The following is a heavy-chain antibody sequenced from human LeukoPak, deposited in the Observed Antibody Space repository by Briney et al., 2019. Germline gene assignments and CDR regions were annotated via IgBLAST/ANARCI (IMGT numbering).Heavy chain of an antibody. CDR1: GFTFSSYW. CDR2: ISSDGSST. CDR3: ARVAEYSTAGMRY. Sequence: GGSLRLSCAASGFTFSSYWMHWVRQAPGKGLVWVSRISSDGSSTTYADSVEGRFTISRDNAKNTLYLQMNSLRAEDTALYYCARVAEYSTAGMRYWGQGTLVTVSS. D-gene: IGHD6-6*01. J-gene: IGHJ4*02. V-gene: IGHV3-74*01.